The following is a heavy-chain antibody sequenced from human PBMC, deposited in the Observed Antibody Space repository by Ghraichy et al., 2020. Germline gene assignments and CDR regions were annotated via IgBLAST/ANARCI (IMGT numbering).Heavy chain of an antibody. CDR3: AKDRGGYCSSTSCSLNWYFDL. J-gene: IGHJ2*01. CDR2: ISYDGSNK. V-gene: IGHV3-30*18. CDR1: GFTFSSYG. D-gene: IGHD2-2*03. Sequence: GGSLRLSCAASGFTFSSYGMHWVRQAPGKGLEWVAVISYDGSNKYYADSVKGRFTISRDNSKNTLYLQMNSLRAEDTAVYSCAKDRGGYCSSTSCSLNWYFDLWGRGTLVTVSS.